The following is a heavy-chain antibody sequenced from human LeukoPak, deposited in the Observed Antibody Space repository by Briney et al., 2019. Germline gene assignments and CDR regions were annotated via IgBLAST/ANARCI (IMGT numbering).Heavy chain of an antibody. D-gene: IGHD6-6*01. J-gene: IGHJ4*02. V-gene: IGHV3-74*01. CDR3: ARDASGYSSSSVFDY. Sequence: GGSLRLSCAASGFTFSSYWMHWVRQAPGKGLVWVSRINSDGSSTSYADSVKGRFTISRDNAKNTLYLQMNSLRAEDTAVYYCARDASGYSSSSVFDYWGQGTLVTVSS. CDR2: INSDGSST. CDR1: GFTFSSYW.